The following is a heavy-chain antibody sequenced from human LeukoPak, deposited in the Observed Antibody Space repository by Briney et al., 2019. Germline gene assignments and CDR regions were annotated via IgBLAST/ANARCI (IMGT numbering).Heavy chain of an antibody. J-gene: IGHJ4*02. CDR2: INPNSGGT. CDR3: ARTSEGLESYGPLFDY. Sequence: ASVKVSFKASGYTFTGYYMHWVRQAPGQGLEWMGWINPNSGGTNYAQKFQGRVTMTRDTSISTAYMELSRLRSDDTAVYYCARTSEGLESYGPLFDYWGQGTLVTVSS. CDR1: GYTFTGYY. V-gene: IGHV1-2*02. D-gene: IGHD5-18*01.